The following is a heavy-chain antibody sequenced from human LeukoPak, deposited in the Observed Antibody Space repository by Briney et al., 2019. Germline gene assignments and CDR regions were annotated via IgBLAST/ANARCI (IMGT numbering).Heavy chain of an antibody. Sequence: ASVKVSCKASGYTFTSYYMHWVRQAPGQGLEWMGIINPSGGSTSYAQKFQGRVTMTRDTSTSTVYMELSSLRSEDTAVYYCARAPAVAAAGKNRFDPWGQGTLVTVSS. CDR1: GYTFTSYY. D-gene: IGHD6-13*01. CDR3: ARAPAVAAAGKNRFDP. J-gene: IGHJ5*02. CDR2: INPSGGST. V-gene: IGHV1-46*01.